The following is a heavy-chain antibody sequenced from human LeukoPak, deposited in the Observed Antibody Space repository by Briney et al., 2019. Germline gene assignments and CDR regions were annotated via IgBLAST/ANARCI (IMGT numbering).Heavy chain of an antibody. CDR2: ISAYNGNT. Sequence: ASVKVSCKASGYTFTSYGISWVRQAPGQGLEWMGWISAYNGNTNYAQKLQGRVTMTTDTSTSTAYMELRSLRSDDTAVYYCAVLRIQLGIYWYFDLWGRGTLVTVSS. J-gene: IGHJ2*01. V-gene: IGHV1-18*01. CDR3: AVLRIQLGIYWYFDL. CDR1: GYTFTSYG. D-gene: IGHD5-18*01.